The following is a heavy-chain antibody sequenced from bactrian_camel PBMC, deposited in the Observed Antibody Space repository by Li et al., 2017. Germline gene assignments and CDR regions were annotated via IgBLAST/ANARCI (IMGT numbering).Heavy chain of an antibody. CDR2: IDSDGST. J-gene: IGHJ4*01. CDR3: AAVVSGMWTKPDGHCSGTYRY. D-gene: IGHD3*01. CDR1: GYSFSSAC. V-gene: IGHV3S53*01. Sequence: HVQLVESGGGSVQAGGSLSLSCTSSGYSFSSACIGWFRQAPGREREGVAAIDSDGSTSYADSVKGRFTISKDNAKNTLYLQMNSLKPEDTAMYYCAAVVSGMWTKPDGHCSGTYRYRGQGTQVTVS.